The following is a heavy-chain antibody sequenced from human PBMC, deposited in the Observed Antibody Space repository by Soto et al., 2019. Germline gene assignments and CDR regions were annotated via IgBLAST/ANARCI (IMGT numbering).Heavy chain of an antibody. D-gene: IGHD1-1*01. CDR3: ARHRKWNDARWFDP. J-gene: IGHJ5*02. CDR1: GGSISSSSYY. V-gene: IGHV4-39*01. Sequence: QLQLQESGPGLVKPSETLSLTCTVSGGSISSSSYYWGWIRQPPGKGLEWIGSIYYSGSTYYNPSLKSRVTISVDTSKNQFSLKLSSVTAADTAVYYCARHRKWNDARWFDPWGQGTLVTVSS. CDR2: IYYSGST.